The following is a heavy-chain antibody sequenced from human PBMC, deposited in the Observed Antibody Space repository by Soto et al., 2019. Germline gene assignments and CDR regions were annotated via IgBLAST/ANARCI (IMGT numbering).Heavy chain of an antibody. CDR1: GYNFNNYA. J-gene: IGHJ4*02. D-gene: IGHD2-21*02. Sequence: ASGKVSCKASGYNFNNYAIHWVRQAPGQRLEWMGWVSAASRYTKYSQRFQGRVTITRDTSASTMDLSSLTSEDTAVYYCAIGRGGNFELDSWGQGTLVTVSS. V-gene: IGHV1-3*01. CDR3: AIGRGGNFELDS. CDR2: VSAASRYT.